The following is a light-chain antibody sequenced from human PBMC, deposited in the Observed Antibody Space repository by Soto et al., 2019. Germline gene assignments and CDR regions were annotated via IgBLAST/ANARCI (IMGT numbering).Light chain of an antibody. V-gene: IGLV2-8*01. CDR1: RSDVGRHHC. CDR2: EVT. CDR3: SSYAGSNNYV. Sequence: QSALTRPLSASGSPVQSVTIYCSRTRSDVGRHHCVSWYQQDPGKAPKLMIYEVTKRLSGVHNRFSGSRSGNLASLAVSGLQAEDKADYYCSSYAGSNNYVFGTGTKVTVL. J-gene: IGLJ1*01.